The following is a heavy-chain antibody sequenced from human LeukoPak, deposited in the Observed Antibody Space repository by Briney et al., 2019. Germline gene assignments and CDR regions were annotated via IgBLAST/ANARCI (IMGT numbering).Heavy chain of an antibody. V-gene: IGHV3-21*01. J-gene: IGHJ3*02. CDR3: ARGRSITLLRGVAMSDGFDI. CDR1: GFTFSNYC. D-gene: IGHD3-10*01. Sequence: GSLRLSCAPSGFTFSNYCMNWVRQPPGKGLEWVSFTDISGNYTYYGDSVKGGFNRSRDNAKNLVFMQMNGLRTEDTAVYYCARGRSITLLRGVAMSDGFDIWGQGAMVAVSS. CDR2: TDISGNYT.